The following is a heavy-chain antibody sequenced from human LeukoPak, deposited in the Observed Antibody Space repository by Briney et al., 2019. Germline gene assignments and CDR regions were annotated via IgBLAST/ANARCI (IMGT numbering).Heavy chain of an antibody. CDR1: GYTFTSYY. V-gene: IGHV1-2*02. Sequence: ASVKVSCKASGYTFTSYYMHWVRQAPGQGLEWMGWINPNSGGTNYAQKFQGRVTMTRDTSISTAYMELSRLRSDDTAVYYCAREVNYDFWSGYYPYFDYWGQGTLVTVSS. CDR2: INPNSGGT. J-gene: IGHJ4*02. CDR3: AREVNYDFWSGYYPYFDY. D-gene: IGHD3-3*01.